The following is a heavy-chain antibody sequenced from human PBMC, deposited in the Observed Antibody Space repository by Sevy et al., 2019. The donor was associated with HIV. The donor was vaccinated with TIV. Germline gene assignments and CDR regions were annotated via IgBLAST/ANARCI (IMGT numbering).Heavy chain of an antibody. D-gene: IGHD3-3*01. Sequence: ASVKVSCKASGDTFSTYDINWVRQAPGQGIEWMGWMSPKSGSTGFAQKFQGRLTMTRDTSINTAYMELSSLRSEDTAVYYCASGGSGDVWNYGYYYYGMDVSGQGTLVTVSS. CDR3: ASGGSGDVWNYGYYYYGMDV. CDR1: GDTFSTYD. V-gene: IGHV1-8*02. CDR2: MSPKSGST. J-gene: IGHJ6*02.